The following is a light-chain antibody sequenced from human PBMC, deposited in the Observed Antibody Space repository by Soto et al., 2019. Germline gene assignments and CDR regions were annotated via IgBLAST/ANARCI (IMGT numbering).Light chain of an antibody. CDR3: QVWDSTTVV. J-gene: IGLJ2*01. V-gene: IGLV3-9*01. Sequence: SYELIQPLSVSVALGQTARITCGGNNIGSKNVHWYQQKAGQAPVLVIYRDSNRPSGIPERFSGSNSGNTATLTISRVQAGDETDYYCQVWDSTTVVFGGGTQLTVL. CDR2: RDS. CDR1: NIGSKN.